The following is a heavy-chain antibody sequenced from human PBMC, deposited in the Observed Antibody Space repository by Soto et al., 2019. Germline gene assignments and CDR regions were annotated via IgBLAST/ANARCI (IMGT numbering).Heavy chain of an antibody. V-gene: IGHV3-7*04. CDR1: GFTFSSYW. CDR2: IKQDGSEK. Sequence: GGSLRLSCAASGFTFSSYWMSWVRQAPGKGLEWVANIKQDGSEKYYVDSEKGRFTIARDNAKNSLYLQMNSLRAEDTAVYYCARVLMVYAIEGGFDYWGQGTLVTVSS. D-gene: IGHD2-8*01. CDR3: ARVLMVYAIEGGFDY. J-gene: IGHJ4*02.